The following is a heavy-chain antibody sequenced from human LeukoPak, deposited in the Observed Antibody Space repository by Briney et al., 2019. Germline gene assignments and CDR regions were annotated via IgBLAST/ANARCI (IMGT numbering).Heavy chain of an antibody. D-gene: IGHD6-13*01. V-gene: IGHV3-7*01. CDR3: ARSGIAAAGTGSIFFY. CDR2: INQRGSEI. CDR1: GFTFSNHW. J-gene: IGHJ4*02. Sequence: GGSLRLSCAASGFTFSNHWMTWVRQAPGKGLEWVANINQRGSEIYYVDSVRGRFTISRDNAKNSLYLQMNTLRAEDTAVYYCARSGIAAAGTGSIFFYWGQGTLVTVSS.